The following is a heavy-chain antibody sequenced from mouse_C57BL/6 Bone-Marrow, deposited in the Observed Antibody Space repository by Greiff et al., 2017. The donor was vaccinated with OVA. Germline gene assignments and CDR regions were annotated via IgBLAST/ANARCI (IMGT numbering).Heavy chain of an antibody. Sequence: EVKLMESGGGLVKPGGSLKLSCAAPGFTFSDYGMHWVRQAPEKGLEWVAYISSGSSTIYYADTVTGRFTISRDNAKNTLFLQMTSLRSEDTATYYCARREFAYWGQGTLVTVSA. CDR2: ISSGSSTI. J-gene: IGHJ3*01. V-gene: IGHV5-17*01. CDR3: ARREFAY. CDR1: GFTFSDYG.